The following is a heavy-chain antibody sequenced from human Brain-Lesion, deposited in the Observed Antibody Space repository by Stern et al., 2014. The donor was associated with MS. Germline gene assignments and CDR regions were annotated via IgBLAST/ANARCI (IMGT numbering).Heavy chain of an antibody. V-gene: IGHV3-7*01. CDR2: IKQDGSEK. Sequence: EVQLVESGGGLVQPGGSLTLSCAASGFTFRNYWMSWVRQAPGKGLEWVANIKQDGSEKYYVDSVKGRFTISRDNAKNSLYLHMNSLRAEDTAVYYCATEKTIPLYFDWLFDYWGQGTLVTVSS. D-gene: IGHD3-9*01. CDR3: ATEKTIPLYFDWLFDY. J-gene: IGHJ4*02. CDR1: GFTFRNYW.